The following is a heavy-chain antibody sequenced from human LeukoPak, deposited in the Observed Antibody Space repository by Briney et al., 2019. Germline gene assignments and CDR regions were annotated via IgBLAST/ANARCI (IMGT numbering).Heavy chain of an antibody. Sequence: ASVKVSCKASGYTFTSYDINWVRQAAGQGREGMGWMNHKRGNKVYAKKLQGRVTMKRNTYIRTAYMEVSSLRSEDTAVYYCARGLVFSRCQFDPWGQGTLVTVSS. CDR3: ARGLVFSRCQFDP. CDR2: MNHKRGNK. D-gene: IGHD6-13*01. CDR1: GYTFTSYD. V-gene: IGHV1-8*01. J-gene: IGHJ5*02.